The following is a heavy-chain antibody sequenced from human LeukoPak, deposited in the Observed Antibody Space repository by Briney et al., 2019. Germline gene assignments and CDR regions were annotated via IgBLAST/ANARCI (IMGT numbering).Heavy chain of an antibody. D-gene: IGHD3-22*01. Sequence: ASVKVSCKASGYTFTGYYLHWVRQAPGQGLEWMGWINPNSGGTNYAPKCQGRVTMTRDTSISTAYMELSRLRSDDTAVYYCARVAYDSTGYGFDYWGQGTLVTVSS. CDR2: INPNSGGT. V-gene: IGHV1-2*02. J-gene: IGHJ4*02. CDR3: ARVAYDSTGYGFDY. CDR1: GYTFTGYY.